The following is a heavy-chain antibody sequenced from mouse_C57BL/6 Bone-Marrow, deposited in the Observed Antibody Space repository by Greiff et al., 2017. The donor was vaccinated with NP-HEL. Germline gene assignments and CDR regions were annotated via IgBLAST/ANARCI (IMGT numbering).Heavy chain of an antibody. CDR2: SRNKANDYTT. CDR1: GFTFSDFY. Sequence: EVHLVESGGGLVQSGRSLRLSCATSGFTFSDFYMEWVRQAPGKGLEWIAASRNKANDYTTEYSASVKGRFIVSRDTSQSILYLQMNALRAEDTAIYYCARDGGGGAMDYWGQGTSVTVSS. CDR3: ARDGGGGAMDY. V-gene: IGHV7-1*01. J-gene: IGHJ4*01.